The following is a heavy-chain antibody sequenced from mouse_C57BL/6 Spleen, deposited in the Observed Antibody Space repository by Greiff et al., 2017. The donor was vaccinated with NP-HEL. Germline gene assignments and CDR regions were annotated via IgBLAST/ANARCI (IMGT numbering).Heavy chain of an antibody. CDR3: ARMRGSQYYFDY. J-gene: IGHJ2*01. Sequence: VQLQQSGPELVKPGASVKISCKASGYTFTDYYMNWVKQSHGKSLEWIGDINPNNGGTSYNQKFKGKATLTVDKSSSTAYMELRSLTSEDSAVYYCARMRGSQYYFDYWGQGTTLTVSS. CDR1: GYTFTDYY. V-gene: IGHV1-26*01. CDR2: INPNNGGT.